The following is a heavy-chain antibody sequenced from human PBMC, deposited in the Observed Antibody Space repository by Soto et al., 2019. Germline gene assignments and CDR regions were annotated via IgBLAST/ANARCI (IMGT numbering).Heavy chain of an antibody. CDR2: IYYSGST. CDR1: GGSISSYY. Sequence: PSETLSLTCTVSGGSISSYYWSWIRQPPGKGLEWIGYIYYSGSTNYNPSLKSRVTISVDTSKNQFSLKLSSVTAADTAVYYCARVRSSENSDNWFDPWGQGTLVTVSS. CDR3: ARVRSSENSDNWFDP. J-gene: IGHJ5*02. D-gene: IGHD4-17*01. V-gene: IGHV4-59*01.